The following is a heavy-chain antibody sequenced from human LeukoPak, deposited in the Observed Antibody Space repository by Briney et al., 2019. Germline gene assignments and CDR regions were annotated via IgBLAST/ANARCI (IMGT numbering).Heavy chain of an antibody. CDR2: IYHSGST. D-gene: IGHD3-22*01. V-gene: IGHV4-4*02. CDR1: GGSISSSNW. J-gene: IGHJ4*02. CDR3: ARDNYYDSSGRRGFDY. Sequence: PSETLSLTCAVSGGSISSSNWWSWVRQPPGKGLEWIGEIYHSGSTNYNPSLKSRVTISVDKSKNQFSLKLSSVTAADTAVYYCARDNYYDSSGRRGFDYWGQGTLVTVSS.